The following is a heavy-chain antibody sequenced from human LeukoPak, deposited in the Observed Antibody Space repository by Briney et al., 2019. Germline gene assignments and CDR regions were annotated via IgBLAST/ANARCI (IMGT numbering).Heavy chain of an antibody. J-gene: IGHJ6*02. CDR2: IYYSGST. V-gene: IGHV4-59*01. Sequence: SETLSFTCTVSGGSISSYYWSWIRQPPGKGLEWIGYIYYSGSTNYNPSLKSRVTISVDTSKNQFSLKLSSVTAADTAVYYCAREVRYFYGMTSGAKGPRSPSP. CDR3: AREVRYFYGMTS. CDR1: GGSISSYY. D-gene: IGHD3-9*01.